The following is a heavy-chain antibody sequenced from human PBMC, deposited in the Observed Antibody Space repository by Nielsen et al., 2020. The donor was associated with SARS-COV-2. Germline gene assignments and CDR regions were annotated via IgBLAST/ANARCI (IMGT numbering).Heavy chain of an antibody. J-gene: IGHJ5*02. CDR3: ARDQGITIFGVVISGNWFDP. CDR2: ISAYNGNT. CDR1: GYTFTSYG. Sequence: ASVKVSCKASGYTFTSYGISWVRQAPGQGLEWMGWISAYNGNTNYAQKLQGRVTMTTDTSTSTAYMELRSLRSDDTAVYYCARDQGITIFGVVISGNWFDPWGRGTLVTVSS. D-gene: IGHD3-3*01. V-gene: IGHV1-18*01.